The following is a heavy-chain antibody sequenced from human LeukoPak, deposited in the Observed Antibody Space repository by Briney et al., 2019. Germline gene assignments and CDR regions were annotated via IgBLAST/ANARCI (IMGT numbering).Heavy chain of an antibody. J-gene: IGHJ4*02. Sequence: GASVKVTCKASGGTFSSYAISWVRQAPGQGLEWMGGIIPIFGTANYAQKFQDRVTITADESTSTAYMELSSLRSEDTAVYYRARDSEMATTAGYYFDYWGQGTLVTVSS. CDR1: GGTFSSYA. D-gene: IGHD5-24*01. CDR2: IIPIFGTA. CDR3: ARDSEMATTAGYYFDY. V-gene: IGHV1-69*13.